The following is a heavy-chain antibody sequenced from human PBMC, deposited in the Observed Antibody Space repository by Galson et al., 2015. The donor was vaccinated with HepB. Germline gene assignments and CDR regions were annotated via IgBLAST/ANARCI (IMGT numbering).Heavy chain of an antibody. J-gene: IGHJ6*02. D-gene: IGHD3-10*01. CDR2: ISSSSSTI. Sequence: SLRLSCAASGFTFSRSEMNWVRQAPGKGLEWVSYISSSSSTINYADSVKGRFIISRDNAKNSLDLQMNSLRAEDTAVYYCARVRWFGEAAGMDVWGQGTTVTVSS. V-gene: IGHV3-48*03. CDR1: GFTFSRSE. CDR3: ARVRWFGEAAGMDV.